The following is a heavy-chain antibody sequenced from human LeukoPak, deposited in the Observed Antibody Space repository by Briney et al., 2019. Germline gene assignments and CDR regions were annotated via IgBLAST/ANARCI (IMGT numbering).Heavy chain of an antibody. J-gene: IGHJ4*02. D-gene: IGHD3-22*01. CDR1: GGTFSSYA. CDR3: AVTYYYDSSGYYYFDY. CDR2: IIPIFGTA. Sequence: WASVKVSCKTSGGTFSSYAISWVRQAPGQGLEWMGGIIPIFGTANYAQKFQGRVTIITDESTSTAYMELSSLRSEDTAVYYCAVTYYYDSSGYYYFDYWGQGTLVTVSS. V-gene: IGHV1-69*05.